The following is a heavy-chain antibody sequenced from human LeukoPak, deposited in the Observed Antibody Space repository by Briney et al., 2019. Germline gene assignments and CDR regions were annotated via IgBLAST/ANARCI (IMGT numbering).Heavy chain of an antibody. CDR1: GFTFSHDS. D-gene: IGHD2-2*01. Sequence: GGSLRLSCAASGFTFSHDSMNWVRLAPGKGLGWVSYVGISSGNTKYADSVKGRFTISGEKAKHSVSLQMNSLRVEDTVVYYCARDTKYAFDNWGQGTLVTVSS. CDR3: ARDTKYAFDN. V-gene: IGHV3-48*01. CDR2: VGISSGNT. J-gene: IGHJ4*02.